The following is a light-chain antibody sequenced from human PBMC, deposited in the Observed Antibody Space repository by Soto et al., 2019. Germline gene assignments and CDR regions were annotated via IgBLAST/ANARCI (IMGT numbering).Light chain of an antibody. Sequence: QSVLTQPPSVSAAPGQKVTISCSGTSSNIGNNYVAWYQQLPGTAPKLLIYDNNKRPSGIPDRFSGSKSGTSATLGITGLQTGDEAYYYCATWDNSLSGGVFGGGTKLTVL. V-gene: IGLV1-51*01. CDR1: SSNIGNNY. CDR3: ATWDNSLSGGV. CDR2: DNN. J-gene: IGLJ2*01.